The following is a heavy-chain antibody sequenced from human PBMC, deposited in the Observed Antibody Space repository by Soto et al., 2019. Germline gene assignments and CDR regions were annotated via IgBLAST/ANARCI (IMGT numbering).Heavy chain of an antibody. V-gene: IGHV3-30*18. J-gene: IGHJ6*02. D-gene: IGHD3-10*01. CDR3: AKLGGAPNYGSGSYYPRGDGMDV. Sequence: SLRLSCAASGFTFSSYGMHWVRQAPGKGLEWVAVISYDGSNKYYADSVKGRFTISRDNSKNTLYLQMNSLRAEDTAVYYCAKLGGAPNYGSGSYYPRGDGMDVWGQGTTVTVSS. CDR2: ISYDGSNK. CDR1: GFTFSSYG.